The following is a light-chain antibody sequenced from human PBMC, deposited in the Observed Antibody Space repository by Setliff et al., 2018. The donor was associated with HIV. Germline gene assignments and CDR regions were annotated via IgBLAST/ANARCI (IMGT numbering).Light chain of an antibody. CDR2: DVS. CDR3: NSFTGSSTYV. CDR1: SSDVGGYNY. V-gene: IGLV2-14*03. Sequence: SALTQPASVSGSPGQSITISCTGTSSDVGGYNYVTWYQQHPGKAPKVMIYDVSNRPSGVSIRFSGSKSGNTASLTISGLQAEDEADYYCNSFTGSSTYVFGTGTKVTV. J-gene: IGLJ1*01.